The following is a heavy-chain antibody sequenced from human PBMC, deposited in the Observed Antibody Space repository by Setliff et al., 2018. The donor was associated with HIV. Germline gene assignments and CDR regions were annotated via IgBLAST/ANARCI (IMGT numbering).Heavy chain of an antibody. Sequence: SETLSLTCFVSGVSISGHFWGWIRQPPGKGLEWIGYIYTSGTTEYNTSLDSRVTISVDTSRDQFSLNLRSVNAADTAVYYCATQRSFQRAFEAVAGSFDPWGQGILVTVSS. CDR3: ATQRSFQRAFEAVAGSFDP. J-gene: IGHJ5*02. D-gene: IGHD6-19*01. CDR2: IYTSGTT. CDR1: GVSISGHF. V-gene: IGHV4-4*09.